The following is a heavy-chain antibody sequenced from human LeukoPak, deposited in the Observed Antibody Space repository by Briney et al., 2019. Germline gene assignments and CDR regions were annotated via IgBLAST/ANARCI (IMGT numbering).Heavy chain of an antibody. D-gene: IGHD3-9*01. V-gene: IGHV3-23*01. Sequence: PGGSLRLSCAASGFTFSSYAMSWVRQAPGKGLEWVSAISGSGGSTYYADSVKGRFTISRDNSMNTLYLQMNSLRAEDTAVYYCASRYYDILTGYYGPLDYWGQGTLVTVSS. CDR1: GFTFSSYA. J-gene: IGHJ4*02. CDR2: ISGSGGST. CDR3: ASRYYDILTGYYGPLDY.